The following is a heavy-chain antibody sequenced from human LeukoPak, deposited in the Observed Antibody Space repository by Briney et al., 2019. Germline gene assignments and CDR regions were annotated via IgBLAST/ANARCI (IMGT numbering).Heavy chain of an antibody. CDR2: ISSSGSTI. CDR1: GFTFSDYY. D-gene: IGHD2-21*02. J-gene: IGHJ1*01. CDR3: ATTAVLAYCGGDCYPEYFQH. V-gene: IGHV3-11*01. Sequence: GGSLRLSCAASGFTFSDYYMSWIHQAPGKGLEWVSYISSSGSTIYYADSVKGRFTISRDNAKNSLYLQMNSLRAEDTAVYYCATTAVLAYCGGDCYPEYFQHWGQGTLVTVSS.